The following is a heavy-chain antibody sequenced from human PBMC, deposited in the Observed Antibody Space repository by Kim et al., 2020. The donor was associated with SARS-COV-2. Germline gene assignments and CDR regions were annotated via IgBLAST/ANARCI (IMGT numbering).Heavy chain of an antibody. CDR1: GFTFSSYA. CDR2: ISGSGGST. CDR3: AKDDVATIGYYYYGMDV. V-gene: IGHV3-23*01. J-gene: IGHJ6*02. D-gene: IGHD1-1*01. Sequence: GGSLRLSCAASGFTFSSYAMSWVRQAPGKGLEWVSAISGSGGSTYYADSVKGRFTISRDNSKNTLYLQMNSLRAEDTAVYYCAKDDVATIGYYYYGMDVWGQGTTVTVSS.